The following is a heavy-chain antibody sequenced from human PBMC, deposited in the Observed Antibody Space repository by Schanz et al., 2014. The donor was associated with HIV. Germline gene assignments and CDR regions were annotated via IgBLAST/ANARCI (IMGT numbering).Heavy chain of an antibody. V-gene: IGHV3-30*03. Sequence: VQLLDSGGGLVQPGRSLRLSCAASGFTFNNYGMHWVRQAPGKGLEWVAVISYDGRNKYYEDSVKGRFTISRDNSKNTLYLQMNNLRAEDTAVYGCARQGLRFSFWLDYWGQGTPVTVS. CDR1: GFTFNNYG. CDR2: ISYDGRNK. CDR3: ARQGLRFSFWLDY. J-gene: IGHJ4*02. D-gene: IGHD4-17*01.